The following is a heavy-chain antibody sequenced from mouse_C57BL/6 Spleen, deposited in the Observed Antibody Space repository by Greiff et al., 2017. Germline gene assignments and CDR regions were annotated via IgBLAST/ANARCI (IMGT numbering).Heavy chain of an antibody. V-gene: IGHV1-64*01. CDR3: ARRWVTTVVANYYAMDY. Sequence: QVQLKQPGAELVKPGASVKLSCTASGYTFTSYWMHWVKQRPGQGLEWIGMIHPNSGSTNYNEKFKSKATLTVDKSSSAAYMQLSSLTSEDSAFYYCARRWVTTVVANYYAMDYWGQGTSVTVAS. CDR2: IHPNSGST. D-gene: IGHD1-1*01. J-gene: IGHJ4*01. CDR1: GYTFTSYW.